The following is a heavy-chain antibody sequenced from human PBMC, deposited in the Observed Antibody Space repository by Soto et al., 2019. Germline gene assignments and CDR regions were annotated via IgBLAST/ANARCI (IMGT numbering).Heavy chain of an antibody. D-gene: IGHD3-3*01. CDR3: ARSNGYDFWSGYSKNYYYGMDV. J-gene: IGHJ6*02. V-gene: IGHV4-34*01. CDR2: INHSGST. CDR1: GGSFSGYY. Sequence: PSETLSLTCAVYGGSFSGYYWSWIRQPPGKGLEGIGEINHSGSTNYNPSLKSRVTISVDTSKNQFSLKLSPVTAADTAVYYCARSNGYDFWSGYSKNYYYGMDVWGQGTTVTV.